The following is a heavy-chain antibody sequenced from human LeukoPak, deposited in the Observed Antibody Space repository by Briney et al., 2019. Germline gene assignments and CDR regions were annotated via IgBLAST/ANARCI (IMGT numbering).Heavy chain of an antibody. J-gene: IGHJ4*02. D-gene: IGHD3-10*01. CDR3: ASGPHAVHGVIDY. CDR1: GFTFSSYS. Sequence: PGGSLRLSCAASGFTFSSYSMNWVRQAPGKGLEWVSSISSSSSYIYYADSVKGRFTISRDNAKNSLYLQMNSLRAEDTAVYYCASGPHAVHGVIDYWGQGTPVTVSS. CDR2: ISSSSSYI. V-gene: IGHV3-21*01.